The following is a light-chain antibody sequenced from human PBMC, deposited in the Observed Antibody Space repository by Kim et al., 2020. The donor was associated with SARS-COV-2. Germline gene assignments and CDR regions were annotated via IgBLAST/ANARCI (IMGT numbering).Light chain of an antibody. CDR1: NIGSKN. V-gene: IGLV3-9*01. Sequence: SYELTQPLSVSVALGQTARITCGGNNIGSKNVHWYQQKPGQAPVLVIYRDGDRPSGIPERFSGSNSGNTATLNISRAQAGDEADYYCQVWDSSPVIFGGG. J-gene: IGLJ2*01. CDR2: RDG. CDR3: QVWDSSPVI.